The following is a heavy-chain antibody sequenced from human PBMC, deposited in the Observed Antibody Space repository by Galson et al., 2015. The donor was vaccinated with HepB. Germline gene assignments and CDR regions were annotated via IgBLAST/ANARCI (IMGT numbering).Heavy chain of an antibody. CDR1: GYTFTSYG. D-gene: IGHD3-22*01. J-gene: IGHJ4*02. CDR3: ARDHYYDSSGSGGLGSWDY. Sequence: SVKVSCKASGYTFTSYGISWVRQAPGQGLEWMGWISAYNGNTNYAQKLQGRVTMTTDTSTSTAYMELRSLRSDDTAVYYCARDHYYDSSGSGGLGSWDYWGQGTLVTVSS. CDR2: ISAYNGNT. V-gene: IGHV1-18*01.